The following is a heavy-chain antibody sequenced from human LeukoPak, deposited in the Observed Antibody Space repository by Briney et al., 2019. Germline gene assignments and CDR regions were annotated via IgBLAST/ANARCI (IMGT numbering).Heavy chain of an antibody. D-gene: IGHD3-22*01. V-gene: IGHV7-4-1*02. J-gene: IGHJ4*02. Sequence: ASVKVSCKASGYTFTSYAMSWVRQAPGQGLEWMGWINTNTGNPTYAQGFTGRFVFSLDTSVSTAYLQISSLKAEDTAVYYCARERILDYDSSGYCDWGQGTLVTVSS. CDR1: GYTFTSYA. CDR2: INTNTGNP. CDR3: ARERILDYDSSGYCD.